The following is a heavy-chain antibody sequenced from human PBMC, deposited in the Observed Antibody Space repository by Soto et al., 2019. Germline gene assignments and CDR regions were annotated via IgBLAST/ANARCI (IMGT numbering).Heavy chain of an antibody. Sequence: PSETLSLTCTVSGASITSGGYYWSWIRQPPGKGLEWIGCIYYSGNTYYNPSLKRRFSISVDTSKNQFSLRLTSVTAADTAVYYCAAAPRYWGQGTLVTVSS. CDR3: AAAPRY. J-gene: IGHJ4*02. CDR2: IYYSGNT. CDR1: GASITSGGYY. D-gene: IGHD2-15*01. V-gene: IGHV4-30-4*02.